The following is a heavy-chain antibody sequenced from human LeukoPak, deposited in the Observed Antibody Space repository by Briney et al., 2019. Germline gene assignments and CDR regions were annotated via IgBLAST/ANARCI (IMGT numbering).Heavy chain of an antibody. V-gene: IGHV3-23*01. CDR2: ISGSGGST. CDR1: GFTVSSNY. D-gene: IGHD2-21*02. Sequence: PGGSLRLSCAASGFTVSSNYMSWVRQAPGKGLEWVSAISGSGGSTYYADSVKGRFTISRDNSKNTLYLQMNSLRAEDTAVYYCAKAEHIVVVTALPDFDYWGQGTLVTVSS. CDR3: AKAEHIVVVTALPDFDY. J-gene: IGHJ4*02.